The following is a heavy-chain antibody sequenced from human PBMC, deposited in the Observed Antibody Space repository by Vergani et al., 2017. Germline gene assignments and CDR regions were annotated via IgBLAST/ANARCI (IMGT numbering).Heavy chain of an antibody. CDR2: ISGSGGST. V-gene: IGHV3-23*01. Sequence: EVQLLESGGDLVQPGGSLRLPCAASGFTFNHYAMNWVRQAPGKGLEWVSGISGSGGSTYYAGPVKGRFTISRDSSKNKLYLQMNSLSAGDTAVYYCAKANPRNSGYDYLYYYHAMDVWGKGTTVTVSS. CDR1: GFTFNHYA. J-gene: IGHJ6*04. D-gene: IGHD5-12*01. CDR3: AKANPRNSGYDYLYYYHAMDV.